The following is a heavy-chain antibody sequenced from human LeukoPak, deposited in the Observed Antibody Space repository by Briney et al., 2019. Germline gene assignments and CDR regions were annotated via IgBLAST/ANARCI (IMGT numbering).Heavy chain of an antibody. CDR2: FDPEDGET. D-gene: IGHD5-18*01. CDR3: ATGRIQRWSYFDY. V-gene: IGHV1-24*01. J-gene: IGHJ4*02. Sequence: ASVKLSCKVSGYTLSDLSMHWVRQAPGKRLEWMGGFDPEDGETIYAQKFQGRVTMTEDTYTDTAYMELSSLRSEDTAVYFCATGRIQRWSYFDYWGQGTLVTVSS. CDR1: GYTLSDLS.